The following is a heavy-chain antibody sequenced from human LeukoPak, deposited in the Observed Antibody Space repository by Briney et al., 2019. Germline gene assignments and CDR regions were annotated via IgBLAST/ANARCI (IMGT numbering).Heavy chain of an antibody. CDR1: GYSISSGYY. D-gene: IGHD6-6*01. CDR2: IYHSGST. V-gene: IGHV4-38-2*02. J-gene: IGHJ6*03. Sequence: SETLSLTCTVSGYSISSGYYWGWIRQPPGKGLEWIGSIYHSGSTYYNSSLESRVTISVDTSKNQFSLKLSSVTAADTAVYYCARGRPFMDVWGKGTTVTVSS. CDR3: ARGRPFMDV.